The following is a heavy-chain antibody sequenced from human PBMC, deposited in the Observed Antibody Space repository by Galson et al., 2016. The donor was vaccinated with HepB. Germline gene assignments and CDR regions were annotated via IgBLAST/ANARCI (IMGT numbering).Heavy chain of an antibody. CDR3: ATGIVVAGKYYYHYMDV. CDR1: GGSISSDYY. CDR2: IYSSEDT. J-gene: IGHJ6*03. Sequence: ETLSLTCIVSGGSISSDYYWGWIRQPPGRGLEWIGSIYSSEDTYYNPSLKSRVTISMDTAKNQFSLRLDSVTAADTGLYYCATGIVVAGKYYYHYMDVWGKGTTVTVSS. D-gene: IGHD6-19*01. V-gene: IGHV4-39*01.